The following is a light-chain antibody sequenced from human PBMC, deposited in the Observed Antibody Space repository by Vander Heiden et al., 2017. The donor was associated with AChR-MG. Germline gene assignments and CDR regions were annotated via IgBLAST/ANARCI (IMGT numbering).Light chain of an antibody. Sequence: DIQMTQSPVTLSASIGDRVTITCRASQYINSWLSWYQQKPGNASRLLIYKASVLENGVPSRFNGSASGTEFTLTIGGLQPEDFGTYFCQQYHRYPWTFGQGTKVEF. J-gene: IGKJ1*01. CDR3: QQYHRYPWT. V-gene: IGKV1-5*03. CDR1: QYINSW. CDR2: KAS.